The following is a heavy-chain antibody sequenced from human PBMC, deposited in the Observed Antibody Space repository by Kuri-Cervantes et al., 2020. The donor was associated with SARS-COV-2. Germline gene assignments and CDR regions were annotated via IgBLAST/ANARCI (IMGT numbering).Heavy chain of an antibody. D-gene: IGHD2-2*01. Sequence: ASVKVSCKASGYTFTGYYMHWVRQAPGQGLEWMGWINTNSGGANYAQKFQGSVTMTRDTSISTAYMELSRLRSDDTAVYYCARVLGCSTSCYWDWGQGTLVTVSS. V-gene: IGHV1-2*02. CDR2: INTNSGGA. J-gene: IGHJ4*02. CDR3: ARVLGCSTSCYWD. CDR1: GYTFTGYY.